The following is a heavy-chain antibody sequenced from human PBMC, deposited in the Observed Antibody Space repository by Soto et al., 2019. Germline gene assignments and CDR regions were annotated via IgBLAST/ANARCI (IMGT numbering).Heavy chain of an antibody. CDR3: AKHLSNGSPDY. CDR1: GFTFSSYA. Sequence: GGSLRLSCAAYGFTFSSYAMSWVRQAPGKGLEWVSLISGSDGSTYYSDYVKGRFTISRDNSKNTLYLQMNSLRAEDTAVFYCAKHLSNGSPDYWGQGTLVTVSS. V-gene: IGHV3-23*01. J-gene: IGHJ4*02. CDR2: ISGSDGST. D-gene: IGHD2-15*01.